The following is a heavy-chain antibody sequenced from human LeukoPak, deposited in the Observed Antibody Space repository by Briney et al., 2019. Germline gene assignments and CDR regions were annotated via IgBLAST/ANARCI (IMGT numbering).Heavy chain of an antibody. CDR3: ARIRAPSSFGQRESDY. CDR2: INTNTRNP. V-gene: IGHV7-4-1*02. CDR1: GYIFTNNA. J-gene: IGHJ4*02. D-gene: IGHD3-3*02. Sequence: ASVKVSCKASGYIFTNNAMNWVRQAPGQGLEWMGWINTNTRNPTYAQGSTGRFVFSLDPSVSTAYLQISSLKAEDTAVYYCARIRAPSSFGQRESDYWGQGTLVTVSS.